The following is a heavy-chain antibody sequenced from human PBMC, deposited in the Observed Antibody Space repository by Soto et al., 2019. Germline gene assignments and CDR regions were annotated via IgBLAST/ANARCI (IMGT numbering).Heavy chain of an antibody. CDR1: GGSISSYY. CDR3: ATRPPGETFFGVFDY. J-gene: IGHJ4*02. Sequence: PSETLSLTCTVSGGSISSYYWSWIRQSPGKGPEWIGYVYHSGTTNYNPSLESRVTMSLDTSKNQFSLKLNAVTAADTAVYYCATRPPGETFFGVFDYWSQGTLVNVSS. CDR2: VYHSGTT. D-gene: IGHD3-16*01. V-gene: IGHV4-59*01.